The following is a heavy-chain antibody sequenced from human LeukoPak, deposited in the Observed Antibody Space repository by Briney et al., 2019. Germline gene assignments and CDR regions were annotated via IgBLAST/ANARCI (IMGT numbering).Heavy chain of an antibody. CDR3: AKRYCSSWCLDS. Sequence: HPGGSLRLSCAASGFTFSSYGMHWVRQAPGKGLEWVAVISYDGTNRNYADSVKDRLTISSDNSKKTLALQMNSLRAEHTAVYYCAKRYCSSWCLDSWGQGNLGNVSS. V-gene: IGHV3-30*18. CDR1: GFTFSSYG. J-gene: IGHJ5*01. D-gene: IGHD6-13*01. CDR2: ISYDGTNR.